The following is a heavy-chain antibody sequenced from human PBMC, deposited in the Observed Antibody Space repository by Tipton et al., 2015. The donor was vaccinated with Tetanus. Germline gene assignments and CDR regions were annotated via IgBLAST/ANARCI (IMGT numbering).Heavy chain of an antibody. CDR3: ARRIPVFGVVITDAFDL. J-gene: IGHJ3*01. CDR1: GGSISGYY. Sequence: TLSLTCTVSGGSISGYYWTWIRQPPGKGLEWIGYIYYNGTTSYNPSLKSRVTISVDTSKNQFSLKLSSVTAADTAVYYCARRIPVFGVVITDAFDLWAQGTMVTVSS. V-gene: IGHV4-59*01. CDR2: IYYNGTT. D-gene: IGHD3-3*01.